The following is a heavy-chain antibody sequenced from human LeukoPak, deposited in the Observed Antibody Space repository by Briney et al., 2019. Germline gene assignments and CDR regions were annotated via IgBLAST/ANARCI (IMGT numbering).Heavy chain of an antibody. J-gene: IGHJ4*02. Sequence: SETLSLACSVSNASIISSSYYWGWIRQPPGKGLEWIGSIYYRGRTYYNPSLKIRVTISADTSKNQFSLNLNSVTASDTAVYYCARQKILDDNYDSSGYYVDQWGQGSLVTVSS. V-gene: IGHV4-39*01. CDR1: NASIISSSYY. CDR3: ARQKILDDNYDSSGYYVDQ. D-gene: IGHD3-22*01. CDR2: IYYRGRT.